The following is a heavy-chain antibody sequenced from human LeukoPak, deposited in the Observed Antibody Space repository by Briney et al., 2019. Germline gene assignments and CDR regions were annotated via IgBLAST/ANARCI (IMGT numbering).Heavy chain of an antibody. CDR1: GFTFSSYA. J-gene: IGHJ4*02. D-gene: IGHD3-10*01. CDR3: AIDGPVLFRGVILGYFDY. Sequence: GGSLRLSCEASGFTFSSYAMSWIRQAPGKGLEWVSAISSGGGNTDYADSVKGRFTISRDNSKNTVFLQMNSLRAEDTGVYYCAIDGPVLFRGVILGYFDYWGQGTLVTVSS. V-gene: IGHV3-23*01. CDR2: ISSGGGNT.